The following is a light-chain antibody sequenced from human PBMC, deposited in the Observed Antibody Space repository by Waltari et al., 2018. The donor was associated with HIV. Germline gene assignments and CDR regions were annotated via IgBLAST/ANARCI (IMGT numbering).Light chain of an antibody. CDR1: ALPRKY. V-gene: IGLV3-10*01. CDR3: YSTDSSDNDRVL. Sequence: SYELTQPPSVSVSPGQTARITCSGDALPRKYAFWYQPKSGQAPVLVIYEDSKRPSGIPEGFSGSSSGTMATLTISGAQVEDEGDYYCYSTDSSDNDRVLFGGGTNLTVL. J-gene: IGLJ2*01. CDR2: EDS.